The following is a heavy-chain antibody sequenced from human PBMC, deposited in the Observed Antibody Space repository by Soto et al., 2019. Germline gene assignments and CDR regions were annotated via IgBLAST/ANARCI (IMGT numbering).Heavy chain of an antibody. CDR1: GFTCSSYG. CDR2: IDKSGTTR. D-gene: IGHD6-13*01. V-gene: IGHV3-48*03. CDR3: ARRGPGTYFDY. Sequence: GGSLRLSCVGSGFTCSSYGMNWVRQGPGKGLEWLSSIDKSGTTRYYADSVKGRFTISRDNAKNSLYLQMNSLRAEDTAVYYCARRGPGTYFDYWGQGTLVTVSS. J-gene: IGHJ4*02.